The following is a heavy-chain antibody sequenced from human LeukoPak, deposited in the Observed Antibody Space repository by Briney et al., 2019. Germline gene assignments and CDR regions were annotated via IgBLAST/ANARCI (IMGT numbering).Heavy chain of an antibody. CDR1: GFTFSSYG. CDR3: AKDRGPFIAAIDY. V-gene: IGHV3-30*02. D-gene: IGHD6-25*01. CDR2: IRYDGSNK. Sequence: GGSLRLSCAASGFTFSSYGMHWVRQAPGKGLEWGAFIRYDGSNKYYADSVKGRFTISRDNSKNTLYLQMNSLRAEDTAVYYCAKDRGPFIAAIDYWGQGTLVTVSS. J-gene: IGHJ4*02.